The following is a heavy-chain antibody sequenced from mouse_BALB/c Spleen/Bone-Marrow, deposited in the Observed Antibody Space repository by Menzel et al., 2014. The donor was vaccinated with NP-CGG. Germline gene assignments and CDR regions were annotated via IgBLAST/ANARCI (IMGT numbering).Heavy chain of an antibody. CDR3: ARFPTDY. CDR1: GFTFTDYY. Sequence: EVQRVESGGGLVQPGGSLRLSCTTSGFTFTDYYMSWVRQPPGKALEWLAFIRNKAYGYTTEYSASVRGRFTISRDNSQSILYHQMNTLRAEDSATYYCARFPTDYWGQGTSVTVSS. J-gene: IGHJ4*01. CDR2: IRNKAYGYTT. V-gene: IGHV7-3*02.